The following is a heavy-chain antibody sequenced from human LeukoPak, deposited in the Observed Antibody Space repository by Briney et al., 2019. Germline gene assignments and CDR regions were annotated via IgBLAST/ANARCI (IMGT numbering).Heavy chain of an antibody. CDR1: GYTFTSYG. J-gene: IGHJ5*02. CDR2: MNPNSGNT. CDR3: ARGPFEWELSRREWGFDP. D-gene: IGHD1-26*01. V-gene: IGHV1-8*01. Sequence: GASVKVSCKASGYTFTSYGINWVRQATGQGLEWMGWMNPNSGNTGYAQKFQGRVTMTRNTSISTAYMELSSLRSADTAVYYCARGPFEWELSRREWGFDPWGQGNLVTVSS.